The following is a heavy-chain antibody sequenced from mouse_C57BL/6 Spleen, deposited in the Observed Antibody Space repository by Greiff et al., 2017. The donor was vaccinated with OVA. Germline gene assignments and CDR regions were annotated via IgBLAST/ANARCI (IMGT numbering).Heavy chain of an antibody. CDR2: INPSTGGT. V-gene: IGHV1-43*01. CDR1: GYSFTGYY. Sequence: VQLQQSGPELVKPGASVKISCKASGYSFTGYYMHWVKQSSDKSLEWIGEINPSTGGTSYNQKFKGKATLTVDKSSSTAYMQLKSLTSEDSAVYYCASSSSFAYWGQGTLVTVSA. CDR3: ASSSSFAY. J-gene: IGHJ3*01. D-gene: IGHD1-1*01.